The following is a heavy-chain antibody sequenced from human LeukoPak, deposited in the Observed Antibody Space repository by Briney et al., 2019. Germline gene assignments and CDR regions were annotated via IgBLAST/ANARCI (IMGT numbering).Heavy chain of an antibody. D-gene: IGHD2-15*01. Sequence: GGSLRLSCAASGFTFSSYSMNWVRQAPGKGLEWVSYISSSSSTIYYADSVKGRFTISRDNAKNSLYLQMNSLRAEDTAVYYCARDGPLLVRYYYYYRDVWGKGTTVTVSS. V-gene: IGHV3-48*01. CDR1: GFTFSSYS. CDR3: ARDGPLLVRYYYYYRDV. CDR2: ISSSSSTI. J-gene: IGHJ6*03.